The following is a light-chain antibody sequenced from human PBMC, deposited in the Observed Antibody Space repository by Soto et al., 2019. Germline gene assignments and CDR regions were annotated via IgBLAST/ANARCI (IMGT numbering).Light chain of an antibody. CDR1: QNVNSD. CDR3: QQYNKWPPLYT. J-gene: IGKJ2*01. Sequence: EIVMTQSPVILSVSPGERATLSCRASQNVNSDLAWYQQKPGQAPRIFIYGASTRATDIPARISGSGSGTDFTLTISSLQSEDFAVYYCQQYNKWPPLYTFGQGTKLEIK. CDR2: GAS. V-gene: IGKV3-15*01.